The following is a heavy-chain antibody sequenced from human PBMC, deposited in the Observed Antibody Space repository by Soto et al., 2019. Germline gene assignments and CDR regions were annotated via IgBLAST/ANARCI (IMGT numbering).Heavy chain of an antibody. Sequence: PSETLSLTCTVSGGSISSYYWSWIRQPPGKGLEWIGYIYYSGSTNYNPSLKSRVTISVDTSKNQFSLKLSSVTAADTAVYYCARQSDDVCLWFGERGHWFYSWGQGTLVTVSS. CDR1: GGSISSYY. CDR3: ARQSDDVCLWFGERGHWFYS. V-gene: IGHV4-59*08. CDR2: IYYSGST. D-gene: IGHD3-10*01. J-gene: IGHJ5*01.